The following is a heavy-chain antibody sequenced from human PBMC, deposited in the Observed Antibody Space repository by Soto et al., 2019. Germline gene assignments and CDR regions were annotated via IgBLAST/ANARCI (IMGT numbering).Heavy chain of an antibody. Sequence: QVQLVESGGGVVQPGRSLRLSCAASGFTFSSYGMHWVRQAPGKGLEWVAVIWYDGSNKYYADSVKGRFTISRDNSKNPLYLQMNSLRAEDTAVYYCARDFNWHFDYWGQGTLVTVSS. CDR3: ARDFNWHFDY. CDR2: IWYDGSNK. J-gene: IGHJ4*02. CDR1: GFTFSSYG. D-gene: IGHD1-20*01. V-gene: IGHV3-33*01.